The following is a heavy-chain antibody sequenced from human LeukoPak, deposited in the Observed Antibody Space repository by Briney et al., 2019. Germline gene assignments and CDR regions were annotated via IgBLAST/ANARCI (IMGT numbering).Heavy chain of an antibody. CDR3: ARAITMVRRYWYFDL. V-gene: IGHV4-4*07. CDR2: IYTSGST. D-gene: IGHD3-10*01. J-gene: IGHJ2*01. CDR1: GYSISSGYY. Sequence: SETLSLTCAVSGYSISSGYYWSWIRQPAGKGLEWIGRIYTSGSTNYNPSLKSRVTMSVDTSKNQFSLKLSSVTAADTAVYYCARAITMVRRYWYFDLWGRGTLVTVSS.